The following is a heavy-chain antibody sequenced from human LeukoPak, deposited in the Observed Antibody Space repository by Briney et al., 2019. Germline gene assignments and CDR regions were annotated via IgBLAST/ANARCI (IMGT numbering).Heavy chain of an antibody. CDR2: INYSGST. J-gene: IGHJ4*02. Sequence: SETLSLTCAVYGGSFSGYYWSWIRQPPGKGLEWIGEINYSGSTNYNPSLKSRVTISVDTSKNQFSLKLSSVTAADTAVYYCARGRGSSSWYYFDYWGQGTLVTVSS. CDR3: ARGRGSSSWYYFDY. D-gene: IGHD6-13*01. CDR1: GGSFSGYY. V-gene: IGHV4-34*01.